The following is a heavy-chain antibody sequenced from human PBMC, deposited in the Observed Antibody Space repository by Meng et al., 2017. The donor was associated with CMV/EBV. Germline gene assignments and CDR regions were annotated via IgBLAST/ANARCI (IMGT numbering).Heavy chain of an antibody. CDR1: GFTFSSYW. D-gene: IGHD4-23*01. V-gene: IGHV3-7*01. J-gene: IGHJ6*02. Sequence: GGSLRLSCAASGFTFSSYWMSWVRQAPGKGLEWVANIKQDGSEKYYVDSVKGRFTISRDNAKNSLYLQMNSLRAEDTAVYYCARFSFYGGNSVAFDYYYGMDVWGQGTTVTVSS. CDR3: ARFSFYGGNSVAFDYYYGMDV. CDR2: IKQDGSEK.